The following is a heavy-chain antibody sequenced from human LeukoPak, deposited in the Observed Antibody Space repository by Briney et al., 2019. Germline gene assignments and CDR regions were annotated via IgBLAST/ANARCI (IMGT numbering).Heavy chain of an antibody. D-gene: IGHD1-26*01. CDR1: GFTFSSHW. V-gene: IGHV3-74*03. CDR2: IESDGSTK. Sequence: GGSLRLSCAASGFTFSSHWMHWVRQAPGKGLVWVSRIESDGSTKMYADSVRGRFTNSRDNAKNTLYLQMNSLRAEDTAVYYCAREHRGAGATVDYWGQGILVTVSS. CDR3: AREHRGAGATVDY. J-gene: IGHJ4*02.